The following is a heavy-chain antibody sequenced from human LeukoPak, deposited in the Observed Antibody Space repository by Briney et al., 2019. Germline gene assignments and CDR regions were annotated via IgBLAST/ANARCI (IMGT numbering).Heavy chain of an antibody. J-gene: IGHJ4*02. Sequence: GGSLRLSCAASGFTFSSYDMHWVRQATGKGLEWVSAIGTAGDTCYPGSVKGRFTISRENAKNSLYLQMNSLRAGDTAVYYCARGLCSGGSCYFDYWGQGTLVTVSS. V-gene: IGHV3-13*01. CDR2: IGTAGDT. D-gene: IGHD2-15*01. CDR3: ARGLCSGGSCYFDY. CDR1: GFTFSSYD.